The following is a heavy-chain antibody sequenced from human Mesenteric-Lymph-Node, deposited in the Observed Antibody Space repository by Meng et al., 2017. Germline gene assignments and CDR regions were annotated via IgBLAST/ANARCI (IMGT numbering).Heavy chain of an antibody. J-gene: IGHJ4*02. Sequence: HGQLRASGPGLVGPSETLSLTCTVSGGSVSSGSYFWSWIRQHPGKGLEWIGYIYYSGSTYYNPSLKSRVTISVDTSKNQFSLKLSSVTPEDTAVYYCARDSSSSAYSPFDYWGQGTLVTASS. D-gene: IGHD3-22*01. CDR1: GGSVSSGSYF. CDR2: IYYSGST. CDR3: ARDSSSSAYSPFDY. V-gene: IGHV4-31*03.